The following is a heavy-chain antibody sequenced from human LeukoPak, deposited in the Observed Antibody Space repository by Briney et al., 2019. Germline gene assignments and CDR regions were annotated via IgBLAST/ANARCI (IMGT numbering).Heavy chain of an antibody. CDR3: ARGEYSSSSGAFDI. CDR2: ISSSSSYI. J-gene: IGHJ3*02. D-gene: IGHD6-6*01. V-gene: IGHV3-21*01. CDR1: GFTFSSYG. Sequence: GGSLRLSCAASGFTFSSYGMNWVRQAPGKGLEWVSSISSSSSYIYYADSVKGRFTISRDNAKNSLYLQMNSLRAEDTAVYYCARGEYSSSSGAFDIWGQGTMVTVSS.